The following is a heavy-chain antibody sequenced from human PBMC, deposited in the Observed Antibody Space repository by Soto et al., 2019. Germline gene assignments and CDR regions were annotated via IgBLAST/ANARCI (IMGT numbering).Heavy chain of an antibody. J-gene: IGHJ6*02. CDR3: ARGETYLGV. D-gene: IGHD3-16*01. CDR2: IIPIFSSR. Sequence: QVQLVQSGAEVKKPGSSVKVSCKTSRDTFNKYAFNWVRQAPGQGLEWMGWIIPIFSSRNYAEKFQGRVTITADDSTSTAYMELRSLRFEDTAVYYCARGETYLGVWXQGTTVTVSS. CDR1: RDTFNKYA. V-gene: IGHV1-69*01.